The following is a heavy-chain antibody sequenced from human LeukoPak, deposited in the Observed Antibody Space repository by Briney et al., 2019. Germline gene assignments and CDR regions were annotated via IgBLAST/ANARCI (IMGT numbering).Heavy chain of an antibody. Sequence: PSETLSLTCAVSGGSISSGGYSWSWIRQPPGKGLEWIGYIYHSGSTYYNPSLKSRVTISVDRSKNQFSLKLSSVTAADTAVYYCARAVRGVIAHWGQGTLVTVSS. V-gene: IGHV4-30-2*01. CDR1: GGSISSGGYS. J-gene: IGHJ4*02. D-gene: IGHD3-10*01. CDR3: ARAVRGVIAH. CDR2: IYHSGST.